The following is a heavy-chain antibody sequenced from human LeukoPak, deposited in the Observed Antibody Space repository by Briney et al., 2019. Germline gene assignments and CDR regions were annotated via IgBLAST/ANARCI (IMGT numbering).Heavy chain of an antibody. CDR1: GGTFSSYA. Sequence: ASVKVSGKASGGTFSSYAISWVRQAPGQGLEWMGRIIPIFGIANYAQKFQGRVTITADKSTSTAYMELSSLRSEDTAVYYCARERGTYYYDSSGYYSWGQGTLVTVSS. CDR2: IIPIFGIA. J-gene: IGHJ4*02. D-gene: IGHD3-22*01. CDR3: ARERGTYYYDSSGYYS. V-gene: IGHV1-69*04.